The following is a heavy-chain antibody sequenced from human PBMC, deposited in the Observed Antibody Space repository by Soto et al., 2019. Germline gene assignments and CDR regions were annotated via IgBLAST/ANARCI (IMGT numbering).Heavy chain of an antibody. J-gene: IGHJ6*02. CDR2: ISGYNGNT. CDR1: GYSFHTYA. CDR3: AREYGMDV. V-gene: IGHV1-18*01. Sequence: QVQLVQSGAEVKKPGDSVNVSCKASGYSFHTYAISWVRQAPGQGLEWVGWISGYNGNTNYAQKFQGRVTLTRDTSTKTAFMELRSLTGDDTAVYYCAREYGMDVWGQGTTVTVSS.